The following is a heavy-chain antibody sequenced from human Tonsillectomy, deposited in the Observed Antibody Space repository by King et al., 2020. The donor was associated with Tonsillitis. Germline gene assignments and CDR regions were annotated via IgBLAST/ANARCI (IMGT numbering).Heavy chain of an antibody. Sequence: QLVQSGAEVKKPGESLKISCKDSGYSFTSYWIGWVRQMPGKGLEWMGIIYPGDSDTRYSPSFQGQVTISAEKSISTAYLQWSSLKASDTAMYYCATTMVRGAIKRYYYYGMDVWGQGTTVTVSS. D-gene: IGHD3-10*01. V-gene: IGHV5-51*01. CDR2: IYPGDSDT. CDR1: GYSFTSYW. CDR3: ATTMVRGAIKRYYYYGMDV. J-gene: IGHJ6*02.